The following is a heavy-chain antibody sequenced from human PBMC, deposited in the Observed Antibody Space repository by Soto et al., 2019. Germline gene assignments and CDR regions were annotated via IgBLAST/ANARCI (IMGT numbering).Heavy chain of an antibody. V-gene: IGHV1-18*01. J-gene: IGHJ4*02. CDR1: GYTFTSYA. CDR2: ISAYNGNT. CDR3: ARDAAAGLNDY. D-gene: IGHD6-13*01. Sequence: GASVKVSCKASGYTFTSYAISWVRQAPGQGLEWMGWISAYNGNTNYAQKLQGRVTMTTDTSTSTAYMELRSLRSDDTAVYYRARDAAAGLNDYWGQGTLVTVPS.